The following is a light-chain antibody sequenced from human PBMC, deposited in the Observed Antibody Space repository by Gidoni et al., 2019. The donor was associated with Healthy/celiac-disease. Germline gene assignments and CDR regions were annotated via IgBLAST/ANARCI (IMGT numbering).Light chain of an antibody. CDR1: QSISSW. V-gene: IGKV1-5*03. J-gene: IGKJ1*01. Sequence: DIQMTQSPSTLSASVGNRVTITCRASQSISSWLAWYQQKPGKAPKLMIYKASSFESGVPSRCSGSGSGTEFTLTISSLQPDDFATYYCKQYNSYPWTFGQGTKVEIK. CDR2: KAS. CDR3: KQYNSYPWT.